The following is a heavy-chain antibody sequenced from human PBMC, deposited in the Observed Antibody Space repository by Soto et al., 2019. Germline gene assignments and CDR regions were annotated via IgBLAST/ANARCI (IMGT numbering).Heavy chain of an antibody. J-gene: IGHJ6*02. CDR3: ARSFSGYNPYYYGMDV. D-gene: IGHD5-18*01. CDR2: IHYTGST. V-gene: IGHV4-28*01. CDR1: GYSISSSNW. Sequence: QVQLQESGPGLVKPSDTLSLTCAVSGYSISSSNWWGWIRQPPGKGLEWIGYIHYTGSTYYNTSLKRRVTMSVDTSKNQFSLKLTSVTAVDTAVYYCARSFSGYNPYYYGMDVWGQGTTVTVSS.